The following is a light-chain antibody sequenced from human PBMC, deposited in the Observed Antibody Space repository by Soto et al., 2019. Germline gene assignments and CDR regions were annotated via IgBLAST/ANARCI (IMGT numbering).Light chain of an antibody. V-gene: IGKV1-9*01. CDR3: QQLHNYPIT. Sequence: DLQLTQSPSFLSASIGDRVTITCRTSQGISDYLAWYQQKPGKAPKLLIYTASTLQSGVPSRFSGSGSGTEFTLTISSLQPEDFATYYCQQLHNYPITFGQGTRLEIK. CDR1: QGISDY. CDR2: TAS. J-gene: IGKJ5*01.